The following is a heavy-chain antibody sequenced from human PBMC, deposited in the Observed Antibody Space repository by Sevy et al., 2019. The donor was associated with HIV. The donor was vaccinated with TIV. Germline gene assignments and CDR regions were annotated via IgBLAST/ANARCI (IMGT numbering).Heavy chain of an antibody. CDR2: IYSGGST. V-gene: IGHV3-53*01. D-gene: IGHD1-26*01. Sequence: GGSLRLSCAASGFTVSSNYMSWVRQAPGNGLEWVSVIYSGGSTFYADSVKGRFTVSRDNSKNTLYLQLNSLRAEDTAVYYCARSNSGSYQNGDYWGQGTLVTVSS. CDR1: GFTVSSNY. J-gene: IGHJ4*02. CDR3: ARSNSGSYQNGDY.